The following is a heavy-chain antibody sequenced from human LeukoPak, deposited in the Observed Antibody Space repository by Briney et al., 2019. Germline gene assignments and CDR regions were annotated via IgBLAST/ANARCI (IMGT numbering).Heavy chain of an antibody. CDR2: ISNDGTTI. CDR3: VRTARLSDY. CDR1: GFTFRDHY. Sequence: PGGSLRLSCAASGFTFRDHYMSRIRQAPGKGLEWVSYISNDGTTINYADSVKGRFTVSRDNAKNSMYLQMNSLRVEDTAVYYCVRTARLSDYWGQGTLVTVSS. J-gene: IGHJ4*02. V-gene: IGHV3-11*04. D-gene: IGHD6-6*01.